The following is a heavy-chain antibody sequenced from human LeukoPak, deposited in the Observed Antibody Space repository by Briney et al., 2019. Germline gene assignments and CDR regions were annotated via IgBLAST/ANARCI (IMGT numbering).Heavy chain of an antibody. Sequence: PGGSLRLSCAASGSTFSSYSMNWVRQAPGKGLEWVSSISSSSSYIYYADSVKGRFTISRDNAKNSLYLQMNSLRAEDTAVYYCARDWSYCSGGSCYFYGMDVWGQGTTVTVSS. D-gene: IGHD2-15*01. V-gene: IGHV3-21*01. CDR3: ARDWSYCSGGSCYFYGMDV. J-gene: IGHJ6*02. CDR1: GSTFSSYS. CDR2: ISSSSSYI.